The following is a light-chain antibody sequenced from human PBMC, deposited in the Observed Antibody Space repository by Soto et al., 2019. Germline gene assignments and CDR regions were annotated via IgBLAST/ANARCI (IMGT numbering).Light chain of an antibody. CDR2: DTS. V-gene: IGKV3-20*01. CDR1: QSVNSGY. J-gene: IGKJ1*01. CDR3: QPYGSSPRT. Sequence: SVLTQSPGTLSLSPGERATLSCRASQSVNSGYLAWYQHTPGQAPRLLIYDTSTRATGIPDRFSGSGSGTDFTLTISRLEPEDFAVFYCQPYGSSPRTFGQGTRVDIK.